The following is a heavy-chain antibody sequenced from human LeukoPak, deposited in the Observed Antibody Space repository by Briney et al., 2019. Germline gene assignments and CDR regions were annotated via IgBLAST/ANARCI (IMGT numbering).Heavy chain of an antibody. CDR1: GGTFSSYA. Sequence: SVKVSCKASGGTFSSYAISWVRQAPGQGLEWMGGIIPIFGTANYAQKFQGRVTITADESTSTAYMELSSLRSEDTAVYYCAPVDTAMGLMYGMDVWGQGTTVTVSS. V-gene: IGHV1-69*13. J-gene: IGHJ6*02. D-gene: IGHD5-18*01. CDR3: APVDTAMGLMYGMDV. CDR2: IIPIFGTA.